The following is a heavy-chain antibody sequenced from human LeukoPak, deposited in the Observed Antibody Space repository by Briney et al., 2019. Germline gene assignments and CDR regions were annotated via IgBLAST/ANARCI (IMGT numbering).Heavy chain of an antibody. D-gene: IGHD3-10*01. CDR3: ARDGDTAIRGVNFDY. Sequence: PGGSLRLSCAASGFTFTTYAIHWVRQAPGKGLEWVAVMSFDGSNKYYADSVNGRFTISRDNSKNTLYLQMNSLRTEDTAVYYCARDGDTAIRGVNFDYWGQGTLVTVSS. CDR1: GFTFTTYA. CDR2: MSFDGSNK. V-gene: IGHV3-30-3*01. J-gene: IGHJ4*02.